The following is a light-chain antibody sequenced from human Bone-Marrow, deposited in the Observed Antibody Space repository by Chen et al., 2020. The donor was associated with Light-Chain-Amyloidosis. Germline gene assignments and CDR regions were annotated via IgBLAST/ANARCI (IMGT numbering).Light chain of an antibody. Sequence: DIQMTQSPSSLSAFVGDRVTITCRASQSISSHLNWYQKKPGKAPNLLMYAASSLQSGVPSRFSGSGSGTDFTLTISSLQPEDFGTYYCQQSYSTPYTFGPGTKLEIK. CDR1: QSISSH. J-gene: IGKJ2*01. V-gene: IGKV1-39*01. CDR2: AAS. CDR3: QQSYSTPYT.